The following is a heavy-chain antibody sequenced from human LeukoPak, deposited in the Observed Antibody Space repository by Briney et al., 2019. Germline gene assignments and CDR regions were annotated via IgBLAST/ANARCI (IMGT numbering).Heavy chain of an antibody. CDR2: IIPIFGIA. CDR1: VCTFSTYA. CDR3: ARVVHRGPLYYFDY. Sequence: SLKLSCKASVCTFSTYAISCVPQAPGQGLEWMGGIIPIFGIANYAQTFQRRVTITTDESTSTAYMELSSLRSEDTAVYCCARVVHRGPLYYFDYWGQGTLVTVAS. D-gene: IGHD2-15*01. J-gene: IGHJ4*02. V-gene: IGHV1-69*05.